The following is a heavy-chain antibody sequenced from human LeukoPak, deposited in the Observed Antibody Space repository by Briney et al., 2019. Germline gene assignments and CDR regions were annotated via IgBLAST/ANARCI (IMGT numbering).Heavy chain of an antibody. D-gene: IGHD4-11*01. Sequence: GASVKVSCKASGYTFTSYDINWVRQAPGQGLEWMGGIIPIFGTANYAQKFQGRVTITADKSTSTAYMELSSLRSEDTAVYYCAKSKFYYYYMDVWGKGTTVTVSS. CDR2: IIPIFGTA. CDR3: AKSKFYYYYMDV. J-gene: IGHJ6*03. CDR1: GYTFTSYD. V-gene: IGHV1-69*06.